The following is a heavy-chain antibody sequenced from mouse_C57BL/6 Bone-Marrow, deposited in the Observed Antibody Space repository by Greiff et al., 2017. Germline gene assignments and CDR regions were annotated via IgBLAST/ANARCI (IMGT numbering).Heavy chain of an antibody. Sequence: QVQLQQPGAELVMPGASVKLSCKASGYTFTSYWMHWVKQRPGQGLEWIGEIDPSDSYTNYNRKFKGKSTLTVDKSSSTAYMQLSSLTSEDSAVYYCARDSNYVGYFDVWGTGTTVTVSS. J-gene: IGHJ1*03. CDR1: GYTFTSYW. V-gene: IGHV1-69*01. CDR3: ARDSNYVGYFDV. CDR2: IDPSDSYT. D-gene: IGHD2-5*01.